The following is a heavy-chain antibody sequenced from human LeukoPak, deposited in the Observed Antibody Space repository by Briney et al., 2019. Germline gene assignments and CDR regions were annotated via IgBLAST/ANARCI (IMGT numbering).Heavy chain of an antibody. CDR2: IKGDGSET. J-gene: IGHJ4*02. CDR3: AREEVKSFDN. Sequence: GGSLSLSCAASGFRFSGYWMTWVRQAPGKGLEWVANIKGDGSETSYVTSERGRFTISRNNAKNSLYLQMNNLRVEDTAVYYCAREEVKSFDNWGQGTLVTVSS. CDR1: GFRFSGYW. V-gene: IGHV3-7*03.